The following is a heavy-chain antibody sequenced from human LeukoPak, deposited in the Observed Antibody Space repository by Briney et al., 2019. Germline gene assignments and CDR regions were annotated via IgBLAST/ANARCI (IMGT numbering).Heavy chain of an antibody. V-gene: IGHV4-61*01. CDR3: ARTDRYYDILTGYYSHNWFDP. J-gene: IGHJ5*02. CDR2: IYYSGST. CDR1: GGSVSSGSYY. Sequence: PSETLSLTCTVSGGSVSSGSYYWSWIRQPSGTGLEWIGYIYYSGSTNYNPSLKSRVTISVDTSKNQFSLKLSSVTTADTAVYYCARTDRYYDILTGYYSHNWFDPWGQGTLVTVSS. D-gene: IGHD3-9*01.